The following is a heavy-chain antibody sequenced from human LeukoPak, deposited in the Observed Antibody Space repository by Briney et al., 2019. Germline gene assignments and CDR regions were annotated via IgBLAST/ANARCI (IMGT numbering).Heavy chain of an antibody. CDR3: ARDQIGITV. Sequence: PSETLSLTCTVPGGSISSSSSYWGWFRQPPGKGLEWIGSIYYTGSTYYNPSLKSRVTISVDTSRDQFSLKLSSVTAADTAVYYCARDQIGITVWGQGTLVTVSS. CDR2: IYYTGST. CDR1: GGSISSSSSY. V-gene: IGHV4-39*07. J-gene: IGHJ4*02. D-gene: IGHD1-7*01.